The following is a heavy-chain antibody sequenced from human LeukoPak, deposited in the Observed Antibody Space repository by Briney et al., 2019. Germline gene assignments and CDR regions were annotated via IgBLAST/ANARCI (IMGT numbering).Heavy chain of an antibody. Sequence: SETLSLTCAVSGGSINSHYWGWIRQPPGKGLQWIGDIYYTGKNNYNPSLKSRVTISLDTSKDHLSLNLASVLAADTAIYYCVRRDTGWNYFDYWGQGILVTVSS. D-gene: IGHD6-19*01. V-gene: IGHV4-59*08. CDR1: GGSINSHY. CDR2: IYYTGKN. CDR3: VRRDTGWNYFDY. J-gene: IGHJ4*02.